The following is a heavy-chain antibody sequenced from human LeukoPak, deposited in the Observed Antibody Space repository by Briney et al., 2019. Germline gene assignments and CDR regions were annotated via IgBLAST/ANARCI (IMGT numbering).Heavy chain of an antibody. CDR2: INSDGSGT. CDR3: ARVLYFDSRGSPGDY. J-gene: IGHJ4*02. Sequence: GGSLRLSCAVSGFPLSRYWMLWVRQARGKGLVWVSLINSDGSGTTYAASVKGRFTISRDNAKDTLYLQMHSLSAEDTAVYYCARVLYFDSRGSPGDYWGQGTLVTVSS. V-gene: IGHV3-74*01. CDR1: GFPLSRYW. D-gene: IGHD3-22*01.